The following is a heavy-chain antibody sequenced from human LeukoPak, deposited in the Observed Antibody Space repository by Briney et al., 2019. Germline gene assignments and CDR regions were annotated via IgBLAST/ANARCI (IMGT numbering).Heavy chain of an antibody. D-gene: IGHD3-10*01. CDR1: GFTFSSYA. CDR3: ARAVYGSGIPSGY. Sequence: GGSLRLSCAASGFTFSSYAMSWVRQAPGKGLEWVSAISGSGGGTYYADSVKGRFTISRDNAKNSLYLQMNSLRAEDTAVYYCARAVYGSGIPSGYWGQGTLVTVSS. CDR2: ISGSGGGT. V-gene: IGHV3-23*01. J-gene: IGHJ4*02.